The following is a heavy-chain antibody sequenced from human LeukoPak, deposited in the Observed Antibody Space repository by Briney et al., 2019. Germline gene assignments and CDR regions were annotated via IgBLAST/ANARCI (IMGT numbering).Heavy chain of an antibody. CDR2: IKEDGSEK. CDR1: GFTYSNYW. V-gene: IGHV3-7*01. CDR3: ARSGWWMATNFDY. D-gene: IGHD5-24*01. J-gene: IGHJ4*02. Sequence: GGSLRLSCAASGFTYSNYWMSAVRQARARGVAWVAKIKEDGSEKYYVDSVKGRFTISRDNAKNSLYLQMNSLRAEDTAVYYCARSGWWMATNFDYWGQGTLVTVSS.